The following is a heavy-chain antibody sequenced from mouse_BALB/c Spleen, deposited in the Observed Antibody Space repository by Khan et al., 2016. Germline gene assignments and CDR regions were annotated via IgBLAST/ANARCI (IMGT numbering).Heavy chain of an antibody. V-gene: IGHV1-55*01. D-gene: IGHD2-5*01. CDR2: IYPGSGST. CDR1: GYNFTSYW. J-gene: IGHJ2*01. Sequence: QVQLQQPGAELVKPGTSVNLSCKASGYNFTSYWINWVKLRPGQGLEWIGDIYPGSGSTNYNEKFKSKATLTVDTSSSTAYMQLSSLASEDSALYYCASDSNYYFDYWGQGTTLTVSS. CDR3: ASDSNYYFDY.